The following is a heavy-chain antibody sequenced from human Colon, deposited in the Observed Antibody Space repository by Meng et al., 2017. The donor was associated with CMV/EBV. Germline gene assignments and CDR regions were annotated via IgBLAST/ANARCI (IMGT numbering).Heavy chain of an antibody. Sequence: GGSLRLSCAASGFTLNSPFSTFSFNWVRQAPGKGLEWVASIVDSGDSMYYAASVKGRFTISRDNAKNSVYLQMNSLRAEDTATYFCARDRFYHDYWGQGILVTVSS. J-gene: IGHJ4*02. CDR2: IVDSGDSM. CDR3: ARDRFYHDY. D-gene: IGHD2-2*01. CDR1: GFTLNSPFSTFS. V-gene: IGHV3-21*01.